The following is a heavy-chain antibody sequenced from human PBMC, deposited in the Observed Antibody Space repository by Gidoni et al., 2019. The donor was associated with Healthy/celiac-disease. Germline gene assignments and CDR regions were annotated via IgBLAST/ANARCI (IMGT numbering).Heavy chain of an antibody. CDR1: GFTFSSYA. V-gene: IGHV3-23*01. D-gene: IGHD3-22*01. J-gene: IGHJ4*02. Sequence: EVQLLESGGGLVQPGGSLSLSCAASGFTFSSYAMSWVRQAPGKGLEWVSAISGSGGSTYYADSVKGRFTISRDNSKNTLYLQMNSLRAEDTAVYYCAKASYYDSSGYYGGYFDYWGQGTLVTVSS. CDR2: ISGSGGST. CDR3: AKASYYDSSGYYGGYFDY.